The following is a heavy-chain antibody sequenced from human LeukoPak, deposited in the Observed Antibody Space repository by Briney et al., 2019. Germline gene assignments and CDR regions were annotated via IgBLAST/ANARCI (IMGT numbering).Heavy chain of an antibody. D-gene: IGHD3-10*01. CDR3: ARDSAGYGSGSYYEVYYFDY. J-gene: IGHJ4*02. CDR1: GGSITRGSYY. V-gene: IGHV4-61*09. CDR2: VFTSGNT. Sequence: SETLSLTCAVSGGSITRGSYYWTWIRQPAGKALEWIGHVFTSGNTNYNPSLKGRVTISIETSKSQFSLNLNSVTAADTAVYYCARDSAGYGSGSYYEVYYFDYWGQGTLVTVSS.